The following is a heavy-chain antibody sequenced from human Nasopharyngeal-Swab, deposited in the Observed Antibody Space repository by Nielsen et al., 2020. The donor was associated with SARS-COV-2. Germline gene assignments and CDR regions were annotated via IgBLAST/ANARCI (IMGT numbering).Heavy chain of an antibody. CDR3: ARQWYCSGGSCYPPGAFDI. CDR2: IYYSGST. J-gene: IGHJ3*02. Sequence: SCTVSGGSISSSSYYWGWIRQPPGKWLEWIGSIYYSGSTYYNPSLKSRVTVSVDTSKNQFSLKLNSVTAADTAMYYCARQWYCSGGSCYPPGAFDIWGQGTMVTVSS. CDR1: GGSISSSSYY. D-gene: IGHD2-15*01. V-gene: IGHV4-39*01.